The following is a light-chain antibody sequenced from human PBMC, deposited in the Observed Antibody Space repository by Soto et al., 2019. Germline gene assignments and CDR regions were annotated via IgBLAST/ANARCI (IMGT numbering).Light chain of an antibody. CDR2: GAS. J-gene: IGKJ3*01. V-gene: IGKV1-39*01. Sequence: DIQMTQSPSSLSASVGDRVTVTCRASQSISKYLNWYQQKPGKAPQLLIYGASNLQSGVPSRFSGSGSGTDFTLTISSLQSEDFATYYCQQSYSTRPVTFGPGTKVDIK. CDR3: QQSYSTRPVT. CDR1: QSISKY.